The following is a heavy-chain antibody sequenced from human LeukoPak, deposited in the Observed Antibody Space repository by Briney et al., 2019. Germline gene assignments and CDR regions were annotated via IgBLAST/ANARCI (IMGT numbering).Heavy chain of an antibody. V-gene: IGHV3-21*01. J-gene: IGHJ4*02. D-gene: IGHD4-23*01. CDR1: GFTLSSYS. Sequence: PGGSLRLSCAASGFTLSSYSMNWVRQAPGKGLEWVSSISSSSSYIYYADSVKGRFTISRDNAKNSLYLQMNSLRAEDTAVYYCARDHRPDTTVVTPGFDYWGQGTLVTVSS. CDR3: ARDHRPDTTVVTPGFDY. CDR2: ISSSSSYI.